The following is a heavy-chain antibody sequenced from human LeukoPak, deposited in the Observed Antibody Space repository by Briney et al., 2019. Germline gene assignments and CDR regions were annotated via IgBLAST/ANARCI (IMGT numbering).Heavy chain of an antibody. D-gene: IGHD1-26*01. J-gene: IGHJ4*02. Sequence: SETLSFTCAVYGGSFSGYYWSWIRQPPGKGLEWIGEINHSGSTNYNPSLKSRVTISVDTSKNQFSLKLSSVTAADTAVYYCARGQRDRVGATMGRHFDYWGQGTLVTVSS. CDR2: INHSGST. CDR3: ARGQRDRVGATMGRHFDY. CDR1: GGSFSGYY. V-gene: IGHV4-34*01.